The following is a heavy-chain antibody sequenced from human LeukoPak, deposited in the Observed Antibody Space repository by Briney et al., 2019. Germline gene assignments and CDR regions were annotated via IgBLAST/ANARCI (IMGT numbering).Heavy chain of an antibody. CDR2: XXXXXGX. J-gene: IGHJ5*02. V-gene: IGHV4-4*07. CDR3: AKTRSSPSWFDP. CDR1: GGSISSSY. Sequence: SETLSLTCTVSGGSISSSYXXXXXQPXXXXXXXIGRXXXXXGXXYXXXXXSRVTXXXXXSQNQLSLRLSSVTAADTAVYYCAKTRSSPSWFDPWGQGTLVTVSS.